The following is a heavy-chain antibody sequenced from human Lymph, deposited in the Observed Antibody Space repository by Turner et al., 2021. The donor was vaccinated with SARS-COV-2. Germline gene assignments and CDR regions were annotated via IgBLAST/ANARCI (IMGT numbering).Heavy chain of an antibody. CDR1: GLTFISYG. Sequence: QVQLVESGGGVVQPGRYLRLSCAAYGLTFISYGMHWVRQAPGKGLEWVAVISYDGGHKSYADSVKGRFTISRDNSKNTLYLQMISLRAEDTAVYYCAWALYYYYGMDVWGQGTTVTVSS. CDR2: ISYDGGHK. V-gene: IGHV3-30*03. J-gene: IGHJ6*02. CDR3: AWALYYYYGMDV.